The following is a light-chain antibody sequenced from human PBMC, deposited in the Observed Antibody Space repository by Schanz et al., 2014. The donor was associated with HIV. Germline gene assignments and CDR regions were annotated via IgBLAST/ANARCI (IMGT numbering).Light chain of an antibody. J-gene: IGLJ1*01. CDR2: GDN. V-gene: IGLV1-40*01. CDR3: SSYTSSSTYV. CDR1: SSNIGAGFD. Sequence: QSVLTQPPSLSGAPGQWVTVSCSGGSSNIGAGFDVHWYQQLPGTAPKLLIYGDNSRPSGVPDRFSGSKSGTSASLAITGLQAEDEADYYCSSYTSSSTYVFGTGTKLTVL.